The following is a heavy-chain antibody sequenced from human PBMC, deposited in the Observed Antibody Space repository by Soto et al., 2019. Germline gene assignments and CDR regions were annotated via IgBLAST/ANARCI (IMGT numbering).Heavy chain of an antibody. CDR3: GGDGSHSRSRYYFDY. CDR1: GGSISSSNW. V-gene: IGHV4-4*02. Sequence: QVQLQESGPGLVKPSGTLSLTCAVSGGSISSSNWWSWVRQPPGKGLEWVGGIYHSGSTNYNPSLKRRVNISVKQAKNQVSLKVGSVTAADTAVYYCGGDGSHSRSRYYFDYRGQGTLVTVSS. J-gene: IGHJ4*02. D-gene: IGHD6-13*01. CDR2: IYHSGST.